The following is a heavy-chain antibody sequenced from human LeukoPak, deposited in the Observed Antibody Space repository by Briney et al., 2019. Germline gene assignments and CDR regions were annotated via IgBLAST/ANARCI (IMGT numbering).Heavy chain of an antibody. Sequence: ASVKVSCKASGYTFTGYYMHWVRQAPGQGLEWMGWINPNSGGTNYAQKFQGRVTMTRDTSISTAYMELSRLRSDDTAVYYCARDTYCSGGSCYSPGWFDPWGQGTLVTVSS. J-gene: IGHJ5*02. CDR2: INPNSGGT. CDR3: ARDTYCSGGSCYSPGWFDP. CDR1: GYTFTGYY. V-gene: IGHV1-2*02. D-gene: IGHD2-15*01.